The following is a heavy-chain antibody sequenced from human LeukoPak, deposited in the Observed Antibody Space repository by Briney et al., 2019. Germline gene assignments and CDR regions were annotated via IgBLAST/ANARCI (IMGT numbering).Heavy chain of an antibody. CDR3: ARHLTGGSGSYYVLGPLPYGMDV. D-gene: IGHD3-10*01. CDR1: GGSISSSNW. Sequence: SGTLSLTCAVSGGSISSSNWWSWVRQPPGKGLEWIGEIYHSGSTNYNPSLKSRVTISVDKSKNQFSLKLGSVTAADTAVYYCARHLTGGSGSYYVLGPLPYGMDVWGQGTTVTVSS. J-gene: IGHJ6*02. V-gene: IGHV4-4*02. CDR2: IYHSGST.